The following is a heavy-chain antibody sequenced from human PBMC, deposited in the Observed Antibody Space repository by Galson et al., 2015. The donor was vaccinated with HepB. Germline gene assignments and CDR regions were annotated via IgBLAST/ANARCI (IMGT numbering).Heavy chain of an antibody. CDR2: IYYSGST. V-gene: IGHV4-39*07. D-gene: IGHD3-3*01. CDR1: GGSISSSGYY. Sequence: TLSLTCTVSGGSISSSGYYWGWIRQPPGKGLEWIGSIYYSGSTYYNPSLKSRVTMSVDTSKNQFSLKLSSVTAADTAVYYCARDRYDFWSGYPHPDYWGQGTLVTVSS. CDR3: ARDRYDFWSGYPHPDY. J-gene: IGHJ4*02.